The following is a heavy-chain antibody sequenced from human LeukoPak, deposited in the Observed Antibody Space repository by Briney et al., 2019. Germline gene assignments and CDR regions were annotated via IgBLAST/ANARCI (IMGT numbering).Heavy chain of an antibody. CDR3: ARERGPTGTYDY. CDR2: ISYDGSNK. Sequence: PGRSLRLSCAASGFTFSSYAMHWVRQAPGKGLEWVAVISYDGSNKYYADSVKGRFTISRDSSKNTLYLQMNSLRAEDTAVYYCARERGPTGTYDYWGQGTLVTVSS. V-gene: IGHV3-30*04. D-gene: IGHD1-1*01. CDR1: GFTFSSYA. J-gene: IGHJ4*02.